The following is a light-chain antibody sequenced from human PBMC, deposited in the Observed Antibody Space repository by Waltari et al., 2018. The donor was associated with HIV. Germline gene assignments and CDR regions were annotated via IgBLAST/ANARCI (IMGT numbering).Light chain of an antibody. CDR3: QSYDSSLTVVI. Sequence: QSVLTQPPSVSGAPGQRVTISCPGSSSHIGAGYDVHWYQQVPGTAPKLLIFGNSNRPSGVPDRFSGSKSATSASLAITGLQAEDEADYYCQSYDSSLTVVIFGGGTKLTVL. J-gene: IGLJ2*01. CDR1: SSHIGAGYD. V-gene: IGLV1-40*01. CDR2: GNS.